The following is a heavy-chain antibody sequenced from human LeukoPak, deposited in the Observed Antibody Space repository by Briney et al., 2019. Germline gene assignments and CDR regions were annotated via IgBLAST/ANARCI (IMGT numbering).Heavy chain of an antibody. CDR1: GYTFTGYY. D-gene: IGHD1-26*01. Sequence: ASVKVSCKASGYTFTGYYMHWVRQAPGQGLEWMGWINPNSGGTNYAQKFQGRVTMTRDTSITTAYMELSRLRSDDTAVYYCARAVGATTVGDWSDPWGQGTLVTVSS. CDR3: ARAVGATTVGDWSDP. J-gene: IGHJ5*02. V-gene: IGHV1-2*02. CDR2: INPNSGGT.